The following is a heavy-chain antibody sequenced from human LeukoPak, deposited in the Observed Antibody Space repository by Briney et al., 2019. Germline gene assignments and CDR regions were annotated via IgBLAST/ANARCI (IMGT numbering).Heavy chain of an antibody. D-gene: IGHD5-12*01. V-gene: IGHV3-49*04. J-gene: IGHJ4*02. CDR1: GFTFSDYT. CDR2: IRGKAYGGAT. CDR3: IREGYDY. Sequence: GGSLRLSCTASGFTFSDYTMSWVRQAPGEGLEWVGFIRGKAYGGATNYAASVKGRFTISRDDSKSIAYLQMNSLKIEDTAVYYCIREGYDYWGQGTLVTVSS.